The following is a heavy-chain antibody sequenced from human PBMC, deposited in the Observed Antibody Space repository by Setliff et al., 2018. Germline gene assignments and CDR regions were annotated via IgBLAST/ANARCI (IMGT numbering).Heavy chain of an antibody. CDR1: GGSISSYY. J-gene: IGHJ3*01. CDR3: ARGNNWEPDAFDV. Sequence: ETLSLTCTVSGGSISSYYWSWIRQPPGKGLEWIAYVYYSGSSNYNPSLKSRVTISVDTSKNQFSLKLSSVTAADTAVYYCARGNNWEPDAFDVWGQGTMVTVSS. CDR2: VYYSGSS. D-gene: IGHD1-20*01. V-gene: IGHV4-59*01.